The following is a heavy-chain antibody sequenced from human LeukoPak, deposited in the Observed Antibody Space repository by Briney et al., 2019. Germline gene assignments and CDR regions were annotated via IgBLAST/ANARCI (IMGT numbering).Heavy chain of an antibody. D-gene: IGHD3-10*01. CDR2: FYTSGIA. Sequence: SETLSLTCTVSVGSISRPYWTCLRRPAGEGLEGIGRFYTSGIANYNPSLKSRVTLPVDTSKNQFSPKVTSVTAADTAIYYSARDYGVWFGEHYHYRGMDVWGQGISVTVSS. V-gene: IGHV4-4*07. CDR1: VGSISRPY. CDR3: ARDYGVWFGEHYHYRGMDV. J-gene: IGHJ6*02.